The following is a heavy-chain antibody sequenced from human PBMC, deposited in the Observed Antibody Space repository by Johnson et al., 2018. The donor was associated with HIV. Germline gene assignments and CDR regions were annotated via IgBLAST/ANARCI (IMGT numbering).Heavy chain of an antibody. V-gene: IGHV3-30*02. J-gene: IGHJ3*02. CDR3: ATLNGHAFDI. CDR2: IRYDGSNK. CDR1: GFTFSSYG. Sequence: EKLVESGGGVVQPGGSLRLSCAASGFTFSSYGMHWVRQAPGKGLEWVAFIRYDGSNKYYADSVKGRFIISRDNAKNSLYLQMNSLRAEDTAVYYCATLNGHAFDIWGQGTMVTVSS.